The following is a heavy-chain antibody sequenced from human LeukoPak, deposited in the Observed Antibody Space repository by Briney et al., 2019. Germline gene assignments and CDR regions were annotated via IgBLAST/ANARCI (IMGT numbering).Heavy chain of an antibody. CDR3: SRTTVTTDNYYYYGMDV. CDR2: ISWNSGSI. J-gene: IGHJ6*02. CDR1: GFTFDDYA. Sequence: PGGSLRLSCAASGFTFDDYAMHWVRQPPGKGLEWVAGISWNSGSIDYAYSVKGRFTISRDNAKKSLYLQMNSLRAEDTALYYCSRTTVTTDNYYYYGMDVWGQGTTVTVSS. D-gene: IGHD4-17*01. V-gene: IGHV3-9*01.